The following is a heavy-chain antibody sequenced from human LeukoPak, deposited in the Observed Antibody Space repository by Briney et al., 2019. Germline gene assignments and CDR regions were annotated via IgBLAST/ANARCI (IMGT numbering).Heavy chain of an antibody. CDR2: INHSGST. V-gene: IGHV4-34*01. D-gene: IGHD2-2*01. CDR3: ARGRVVYCSSTSCPRYYYYMDV. J-gene: IGHJ6*03. CDR1: GGSFSGYY. Sequence: SETLSLTCAVYGGSFSGYYWSWIRQPPGKGLEWIGEINHSGSTNYNPSLKSRVTISVDTSKNQFSLKLSSVTAADTAVYYCARGRVVYCSSTSCPRYYYYMDVWGKGTTVTVSS.